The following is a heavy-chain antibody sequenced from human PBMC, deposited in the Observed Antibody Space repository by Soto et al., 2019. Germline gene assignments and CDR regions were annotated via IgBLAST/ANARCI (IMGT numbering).Heavy chain of an antibody. J-gene: IGHJ4*02. Sequence: GGSLRLSCAASGFTFSSYGMHWVRQAPGKGLEWVAVIWYDGSNKYYADSVKGRFTISRDNSKNTLYLQMNSLRAEDTAVYYCARGSYYDSSGYYPLDYWGQGTLVTVSS. CDR3: ARGSYYDSSGYYPLDY. CDR1: GFTFSSYG. D-gene: IGHD3-22*01. CDR2: IWYDGSNK. V-gene: IGHV3-33*01.